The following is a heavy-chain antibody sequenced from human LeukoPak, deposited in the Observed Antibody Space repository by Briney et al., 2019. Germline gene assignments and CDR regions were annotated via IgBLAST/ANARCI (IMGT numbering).Heavy chain of an antibody. Sequence: ASVKVSCKASGYTFTSYYMHWVRQAPGQGLEWMGIINPSGGSTSYAQKFQGSVTMTRDMSTSTVYMELSRLRSDDTAVYYCARGDIVVVPAASPWFDPWGQGTLVTVSS. CDR1: GYTFTSYY. CDR2: INPSGGST. V-gene: IGHV1-46*01. D-gene: IGHD2-2*01. CDR3: ARGDIVVVPAASPWFDP. J-gene: IGHJ5*02.